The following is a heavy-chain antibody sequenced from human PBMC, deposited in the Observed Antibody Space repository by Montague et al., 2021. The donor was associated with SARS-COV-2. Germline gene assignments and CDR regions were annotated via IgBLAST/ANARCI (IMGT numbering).Heavy chain of an antibody. CDR2: RFHMPEWHT. Sequence: CAISGDSVASDTAAWKWDRQSPASGSQWLGRRFHMPEWHTDSAASVRSRISFSGDISKNQFSLHLNSVTPEDTAIYYCARDGDYGGTWYSFLQNWGQGTLVIGSS. J-gene: IGHJ1*01. V-gene: IGHV6-1*01. D-gene: IGHD4-17*01. CDR1: GDSVASDTAA. CDR3: ARDGDYGGTWYSFLQN.